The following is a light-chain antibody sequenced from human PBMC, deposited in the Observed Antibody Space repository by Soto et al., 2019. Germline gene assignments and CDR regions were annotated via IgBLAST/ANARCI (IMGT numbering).Light chain of an antibody. CDR1: QSVSSNL. J-gene: IGKJ4*01. Sequence: EIVLTQSPGTLSLSPGERATLSCRAIQSVSSNLLAWYQEKPGQAPRLLIYGASSRATGIPDRFSGSGSGTDFTLTISRLEPEDFAVYYCRQYGRSLASAIGGGTKVDI. CDR3: RQYGRSLASA. CDR2: GAS. V-gene: IGKV3-20*01.